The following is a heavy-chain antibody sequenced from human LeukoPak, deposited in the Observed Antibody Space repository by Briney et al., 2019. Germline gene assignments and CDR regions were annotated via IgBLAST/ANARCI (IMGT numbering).Heavy chain of an antibody. Sequence: GSLRLSCAASGFSFSSHWMSWVRQAPGKGLEWVANINQDGSEKYYVDSVKGRFTISRDNAKISLYLHMESLRAEDTAVYYCAKAGSIRFDYWGQGTLVPSPQ. V-gene: IGHV3-7*03. J-gene: IGHJ4*02. CDR3: AKAGSIRFDY. D-gene: IGHD1-26*01. CDR2: INQDGSEK. CDR1: GFSFSSHW.